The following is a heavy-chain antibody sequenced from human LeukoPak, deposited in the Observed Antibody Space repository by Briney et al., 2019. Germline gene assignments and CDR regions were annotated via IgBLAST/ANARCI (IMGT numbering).Heavy chain of an antibody. J-gene: IGHJ5*02. Sequence: ASVKVSCKASGYTFTSNYIHWVRQAPGQGLEWMGMIYPRDGSTNYAQKFQGRVTITADESTSTAYMELSSLRSEDTAVYYCARVGYCSSTSCYGGWFDPWGQGTLVTVSS. CDR3: ARVGYCSSTSCYGGWFDP. CDR1: GYTFTSNY. V-gene: IGHV1-46*01. D-gene: IGHD2-2*01. CDR2: IYPRDGST.